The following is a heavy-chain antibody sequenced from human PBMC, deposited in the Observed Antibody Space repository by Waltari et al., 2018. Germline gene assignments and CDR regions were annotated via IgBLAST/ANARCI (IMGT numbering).Heavy chain of an antibody. D-gene: IGHD3-22*01. CDR1: GGSFSGYY. J-gene: IGHJ6*03. Sequence: QVQLQQWGAGLLKPSETLSLTCAVYGGSFSGYYWSWIRQPPGKGLEWIGEINHSGSTNYNTSLKSRVTISVDTSKNQFSLKLSSVTAADTAVYYCASMGSGYYSYYYYYMDVWGKGTTVTVSS. V-gene: IGHV4-34*01. CDR3: ASMGSGYYSYYYYYMDV. CDR2: INHSGST.